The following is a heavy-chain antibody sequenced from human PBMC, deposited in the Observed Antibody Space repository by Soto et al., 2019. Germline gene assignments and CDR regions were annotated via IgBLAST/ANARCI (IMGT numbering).Heavy chain of an antibody. CDR2: IHYSGDT. J-gene: IGHJ5*02. CDR1: GDSITRGAYF. Sequence: QVQLQESGPGLVKPSQTLSLTCSGSGDSITRGAYFWSWIRQHPGKGLEWIGYIHYSGDTQYKPSLKSRVVMSVDTSKNQLALNLRSLTAAYTAIYYCARGTNYDFFSGRNRFDPWGQGTLVTVSS. CDR3: ARGTNYDFFSGRNRFDP. V-gene: IGHV4-31*03. D-gene: IGHD3-3*01.